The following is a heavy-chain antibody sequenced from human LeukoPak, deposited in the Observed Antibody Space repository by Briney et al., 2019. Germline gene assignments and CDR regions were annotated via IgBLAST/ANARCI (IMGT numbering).Heavy chain of an antibody. D-gene: IGHD6-6*01. Sequence: ASVKVSCKASGYTFTGHYMHWVRQAPGQGLEWMGWINPNSGGTSYAQNFQGRVTMTTDTSTGTVYMEVRSLRSDDTAVYYCAREGLRSIAARRGTRDYMDVWGKGTTVIVSS. J-gene: IGHJ6*03. V-gene: IGHV1-2*02. CDR2: INPNSGGT. CDR1: GYTFTGHY. CDR3: AREGLRSIAARRGTRDYMDV.